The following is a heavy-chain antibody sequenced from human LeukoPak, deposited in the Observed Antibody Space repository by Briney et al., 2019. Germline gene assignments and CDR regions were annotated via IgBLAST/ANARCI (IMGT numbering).Heavy chain of an antibody. CDR2: INPSGGGT. J-gene: IGHJ6*02. Sequence: ASVKVSCKASGYTFTSYYMHWVRQAPGQGLEWMGIINPSGGGTSYAQKFQGRVTMTRDTSTSTVYMELSSLRSEDTAVYYCARDLPPTVVVVPAIYYYGMDVWGQGTTVTVSS. V-gene: IGHV1-46*01. CDR3: ARDLPPTVVVVPAIYYYGMDV. D-gene: IGHD2-2*01. CDR1: GYTFTSYY.